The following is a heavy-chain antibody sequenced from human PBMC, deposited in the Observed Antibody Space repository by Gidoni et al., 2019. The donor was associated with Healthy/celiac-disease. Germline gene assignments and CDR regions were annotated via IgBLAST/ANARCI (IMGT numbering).Heavy chain of an antibody. CDR2: IYWNDDK. J-gene: IGHJ4*02. V-gene: IGHV2-5*01. Sequence: QITLKESGPTLVKPTQTLTLTCTFSGFSLSTSGAGVGWIRQPPGKALEWLALIYWNDDKRYSPSLKSRLTITKDTSKNQVVLTMTNMDPVDTATYYCAHRGSSGWSYYFDYWGQGTLVTVSS. D-gene: IGHD6-19*01. CDR1: GFSLSTSGAG. CDR3: AHRGSSGWSYYFDY.